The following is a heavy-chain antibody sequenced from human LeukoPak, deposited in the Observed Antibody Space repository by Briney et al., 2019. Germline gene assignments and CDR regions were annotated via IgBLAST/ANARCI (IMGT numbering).Heavy chain of an antibody. D-gene: IGHD3-22*01. Sequence: SETLSLTCIVASGSISGQCWSWIRQFPGKAPEWIGSVEDSGPTRYNSSLRGRVSLSVDASQKQFSLRLSSVTAADTAMYYRARGYFGPGYYFDNWGQGALVTVAS. CDR3: ARGYFGPGYYFDN. J-gene: IGHJ4*02. CDR1: SGSISGQC. V-gene: IGHV4-59*11. CDR2: VEDSGPT.